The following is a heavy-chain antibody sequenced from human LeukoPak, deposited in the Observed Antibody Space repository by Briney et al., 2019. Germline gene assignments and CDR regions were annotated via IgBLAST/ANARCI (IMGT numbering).Heavy chain of an antibody. CDR1: GFTFSSSW. J-gene: IGHJ3*02. CDR3: ARDIAYHAFDI. CDR2: INQDGSVI. D-gene: IGHD2-15*01. Sequence: GGSLRLSCAASGFTFSSSWMTWIRQAPGTGLEWLANINQDGSVINYVDSVRGQFTISRDNAKYSLYLQLNSLRAEDTAVYYCARDIAYHAFDIWGQGTMVTVSS. V-gene: IGHV3-7*01.